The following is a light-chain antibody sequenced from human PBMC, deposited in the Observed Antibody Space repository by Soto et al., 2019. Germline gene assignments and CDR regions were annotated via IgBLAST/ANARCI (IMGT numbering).Light chain of an antibody. V-gene: IGLV2-14*01. CDR1: SSDVGGYNF. J-gene: IGLJ2*01. CDR2: DVS. Sequence: QSALTQPASVSGSPGQSITISCTGTSSDVGGYNFVSWYQQHPGKAPKLMINDVSNRPSGVSNRFSGSKSGNTASLTISGLQAEDEADYYCSSYTSSSLVVFGGGPRSPS. CDR3: SSYTSSSLVV.